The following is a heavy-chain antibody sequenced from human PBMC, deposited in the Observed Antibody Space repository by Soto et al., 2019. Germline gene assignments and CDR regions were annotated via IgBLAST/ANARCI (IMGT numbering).Heavy chain of an antibody. Sequence: ASVKVSCKASGYSFTNNDVTWVRQATGQGLEWMGWMNPGSGDTGYAQKFQGRVTMTRDIAIATAYMELSSLRSDDTAIYYCARMATFGSLNWFDPWGQGTLVTVSS. CDR2: MNPGSGDT. D-gene: IGHD3-16*01. CDR1: GYSFTNND. V-gene: IGHV1-8*01. CDR3: ARMATFGSLNWFDP. J-gene: IGHJ5*02.